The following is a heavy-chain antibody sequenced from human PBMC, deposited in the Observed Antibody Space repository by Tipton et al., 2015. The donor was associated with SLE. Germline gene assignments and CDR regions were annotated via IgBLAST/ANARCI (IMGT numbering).Heavy chain of an antibody. CDR1: GGSIINHY. V-gene: IGHV4-59*11. D-gene: IGHD3-10*01. J-gene: IGHJ6*02. CDR2: IHYSGTT. Sequence: TLSLTCTVSGGSIINHYWTWIRQPPGKGLEWIGYIHYSGTTNYNPSLKSRVTISMDTSKSQFSLKVTSVTAADTAVYYCARGGSNFLSGDYYYAFDVWGQGTTVTVSS. CDR3: ARGGSNFLSGDYYYAFDV.